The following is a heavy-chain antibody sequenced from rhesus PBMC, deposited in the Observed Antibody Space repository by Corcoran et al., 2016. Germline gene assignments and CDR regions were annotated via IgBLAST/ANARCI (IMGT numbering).Heavy chain of an antibody. J-gene: IGHJ4*01. CDR2: INGSVSST. D-gene: IGHD5-42*01. CDR3: ATGDTAGTVTFFDY. CDR1: GGSISSSY. Sequence: QLQLQESGPGLVKPSETLSVTCAVSGGSISSSYWSWIRQAPEKGLEGIGYINGSVSSTNYNPSLTSRVTLSVDTSKNQLSLKLSSVTTADTAVYYCATGDTAGTVTFFDYWGQGVLVTVSS. V-gene: IGHV4-169*02.